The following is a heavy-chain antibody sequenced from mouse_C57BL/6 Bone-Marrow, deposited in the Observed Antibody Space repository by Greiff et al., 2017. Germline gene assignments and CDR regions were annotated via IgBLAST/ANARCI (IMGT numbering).Heavy chain of an antibody. J-gene: IGHJ4*01. D-gene: IGHD1-1*01. CDR3: HLLLRFYAMDY. CDR1: GYTFTSYW. Sequence: VKLQQPGAELVKPGASVKLSCKASGYTFTSYWMHWVKQRPGQGLEWIGMIHPNSGSTNYNEKFTSKATLTVDKSSSTAYMQLSSLASEDSAVYYCHLLLRFYAMDYWGQGTSVTVSS. V-gene: IGHV1-64*01. CDR2: IHPNSGST.